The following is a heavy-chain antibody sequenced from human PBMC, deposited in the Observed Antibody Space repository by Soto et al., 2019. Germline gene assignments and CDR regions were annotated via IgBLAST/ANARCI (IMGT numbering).Heavy chain of an antibody. CDR2: ISYDGSNK. CDR1: GFTFSSYA. D-gene: IGHD4-4*01. CDR3: ARVGGDTVTGGFDY. Sequence: QVQLVESGGGVVQPGRSLRLSCAASGFTFSSYAMHWVRQAPGKGLEWVAVISYDGSNKYYADSVKGRFTISRDNSKNTLYLQMNSLRAEDTAVYYWARVGGDTVTGGFDYWGQGTLVTVSS. J-gene: IGHJ4*02. V-gene: IGHV3-30-3*01.